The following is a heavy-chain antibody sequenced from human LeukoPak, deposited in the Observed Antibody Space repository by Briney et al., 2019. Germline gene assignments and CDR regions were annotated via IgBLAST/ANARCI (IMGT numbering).Heavy chain of an antibody. V-gene: IGHV1-24*01. J-gene: IGHJ4*02. Sequence: ASVKVSCKVSGYTLTELSMHWLRQAPGKGLEWMGGFDPEDGETIYAQKFQGRVTMTEDTSTDTAYMELSSLRSEDTAVYYCATPSIDGSYYAYFDYWGQGTLVTVSS. CDR2: FDPEDGET. CDR3: ATPSIDGSYYAYFDY. D-gene: IGHD1-26*01. CDR1: GYTLTELS.